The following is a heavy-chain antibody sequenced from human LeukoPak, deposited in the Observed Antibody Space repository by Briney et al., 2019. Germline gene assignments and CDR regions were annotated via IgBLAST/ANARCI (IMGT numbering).Heavy chain of an antibody. V-gene: IGHV3-9*01. CDR1: GFTFDDYA. J-gene: IGHJ4*02. CDR2: ISWNSGSI. Sequence: PGRSLRLSCAASGFTFDDYAMHWVRQAPGKGLEWVSGISWNSGSIGYADSVKGRFTISRDNAKNSLYLQMNSLRAEDTALYYCAKSLYDFWSGAIDYWGKGPLVTVSS. CDR3: AKSLYDFWSGAIDY. D-gene: IGHD3-3*01.